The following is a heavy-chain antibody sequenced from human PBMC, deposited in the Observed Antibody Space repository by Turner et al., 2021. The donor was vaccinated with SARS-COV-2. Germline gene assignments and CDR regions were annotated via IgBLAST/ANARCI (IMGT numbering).Heavy chain of an antibody. CDR3: ASPSVDFWSGSYYGMDV. V-gene: IGHV4-39*01. CDR1: GGSISSSSYY. D-gene: IGHD3-3*01. J-gene: IGHJ6*02. CDR2: IYYSGST. Sequence: QLQLQESGPGLVKPSETLSLTCTVPGGSISSSSYYWGWLRQPPGKGLEWIGSIYYSGSTYYNPSLKSRVTISVDTSKNQFSLKLSSVTAADTAVYYCASPSVDFWSGSYYGMDVWGQGTTVTVSS.